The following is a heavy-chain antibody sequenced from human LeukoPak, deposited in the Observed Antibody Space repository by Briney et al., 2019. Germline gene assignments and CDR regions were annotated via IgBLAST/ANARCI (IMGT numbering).Heavy chain of an antibody. CDR2: IRVGDVT. CDR1: GFTFSNYW. J-gene: IGHJ3*01. D-gene: IGHD3-16*01. V-gene: IGHV3-53*01. Sequence: GGSLRLSCAASGFTFSNYWMHWVRQAPGKGLEWVSVIRVGDVTHYADSVKGRFTTSRDTSKNTVYLQMESLRVEDTAVYYCAREDNGGATDDGFDVWGHGTVVIVSS. CDR3: AREDNGGATDDGFDV.